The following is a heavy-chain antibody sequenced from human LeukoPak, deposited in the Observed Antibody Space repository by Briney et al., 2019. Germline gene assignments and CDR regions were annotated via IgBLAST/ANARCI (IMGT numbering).Heavy chain of an antibody. CDR1: GFTFSTYA. CDR2: ISSDGNKK. Sequence: PGGSLRLSCATSGFTFSTYAMQWVRQAPGKGLEWVAVISSDGNKKNYADSVKGRFTISKDNSKNTLYLQMNSLRAEDPALYYCARDVGRDTITTEIEYWGQGTLVTVSS. J-gene: IGHJ4*02. V-gene: IGHV3-30-3*01. D-gene: IGHD4-11*01. CDR3: ARDVGRDTITTEIEY.